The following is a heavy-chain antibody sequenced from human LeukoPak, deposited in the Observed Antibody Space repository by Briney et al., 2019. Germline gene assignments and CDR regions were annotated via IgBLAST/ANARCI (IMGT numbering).Heavy chain of an antibody. Sequence: GGSLRLSCAASGFTFSSYAMHWVRQAPGKGLEWVAVISYDGSNKYYADSVKGRFTISRDNSKNTLYLQMNSLRAEDTAVYYCARDWSSGYDAFDIWGQGTMVTVSS. J-gene: IGHJ3*02. CDR3: ARDWSSGYDAFDI. CDR1: GFTFSSYA. D-gene: IGHD3-22*01. CDR2: ISYDGSNK. V-gene: IGHV3-30*04.